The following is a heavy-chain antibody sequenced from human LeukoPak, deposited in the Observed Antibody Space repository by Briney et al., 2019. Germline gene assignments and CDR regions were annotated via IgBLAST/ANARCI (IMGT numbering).Heavy chain of an antibody. CDR1: GGCISSYY. Sequence: PSETLSLTCTVSGGCISSYYWIWIRQPPGKGLEWIGFIYYSGSTNYNPSLKSRLTISVDTSKSQFSLRLSSVTAADTAVYYCTAACGSYWYFDLWGRGTLVTVSS. V-gene: IGHV4-59*08. J-gene: IGHJ2*01. CDR2: IYYSGST. D-gene: IGHD2-21*01. CDR3: TAACGSYWYFDL.